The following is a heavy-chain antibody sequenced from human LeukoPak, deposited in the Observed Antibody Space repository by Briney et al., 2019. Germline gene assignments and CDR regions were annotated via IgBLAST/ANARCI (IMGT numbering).Heavy chain of an antibody. D-gene: IGHD3-22*01. J-gene: IGHJ5*02. CDR1: GFTFSNYW. CDR3: ARVGSYYYYDSRGGWFDP. Sequence: GGSLRLSCAASGFTFSNYWMHWVRQAPGKGLVWVSRINTDGSDTTYADSVKGRFTISRDNAKNTLYLQMKSLRAEDTAVYYCARVGSYYYYDSRGGWFDPWGQGTLVTVSS. CDR2: INTDGSDT. V-gene: IGHV3-74*01.